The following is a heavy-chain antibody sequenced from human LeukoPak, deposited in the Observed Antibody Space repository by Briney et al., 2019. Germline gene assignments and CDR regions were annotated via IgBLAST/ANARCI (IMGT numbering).Heavy chain of an antibody. Sequence: GGSLRLSCAGSGFTFSDYYMSWIRQAPGKGLEWVSYISSSGSTIYYADSVKGRFTISRDNAKNSLYLQMNSLKTEDTAVYYCTAKPVGYSGYDRPWGQGTLVTVSS. V-gene: IGHV3-11*01. CDR1: GFTFSDYY. J-gene: IGHJ4*02. CDR3: TAKPVGYSGYDRP. CDR2: ISSSGSTI. D-gene: IGHD5-12*01.